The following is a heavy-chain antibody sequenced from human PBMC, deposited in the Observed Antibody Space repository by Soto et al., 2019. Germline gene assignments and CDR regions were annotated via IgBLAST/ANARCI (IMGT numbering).Heavy chain of an antibody. CDR3: ATMKSGYSGYGGLDY. D-gene: IGHD5-12*01. CDR1: GYTLTELS. J-gene: IGHJ4*02. CDR2: FDPEDGET. V-gene: IGHV1-24*01. Sequence: ASVKVSCKVSGYTLTELSMHWVRQAPGKGLEWMGGFDPEDGETIYAQKFQGRVTMTEDTSTDTAYMELSSLRSEDTAVYYCATMKSGYSGYGGLDYWGQGTLVTVSS.